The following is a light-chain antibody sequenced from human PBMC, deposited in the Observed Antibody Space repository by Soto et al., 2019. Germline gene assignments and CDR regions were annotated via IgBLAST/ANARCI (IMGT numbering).Light chain of an antibody. Sequence: MTQSPGTLSLSPGERATLSCRASQSVSSDLAWYHQKPGQTPRLLIYDASSRATGIPARFSGSGSGTDFTLTISILEPEDFAVYYCQQRSDWPPTFGQGTKVDIK. V-gene: IGKV3-11*01. CDR1: QSVSSD. CDR2: DAS. J-gene: IGKJ1*01. CDR3: QQRSDWPPT.